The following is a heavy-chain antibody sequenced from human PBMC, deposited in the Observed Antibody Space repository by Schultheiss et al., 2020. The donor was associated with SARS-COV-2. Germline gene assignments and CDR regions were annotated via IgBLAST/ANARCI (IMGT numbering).Heavy chain of an antibody. Sequence: GGSLRLSCAASGFTFSRYWMNWVRQAPGKGLEWVANIKQDGSEKYYVDSVKGRFTISRDNAKNSLFLQMNSLRAEDTAVYYCVRRYCSGGSCYPWFDYWGQGTLVTVSS. CDR1: GFTFSRYW. J-gene: IGHJ4*02. CDR2: IKQDGSEK. CDR3: VRRYCSGGSCYPWFDY. D-gene: IGHD2-15*01. V-gene: IGHV3-7*03.